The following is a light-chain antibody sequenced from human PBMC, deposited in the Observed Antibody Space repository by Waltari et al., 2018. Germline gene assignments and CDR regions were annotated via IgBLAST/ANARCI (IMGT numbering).Light chain of an antibody. CDR3: MQVSQWPHT. J-gene: IGKJ2*01. CDR2: KVS. V-gene: IGKV2-30*01. CDR1: HSPLYRDGNIY. Sequence: EVVMTQSPVSLPVTLGQPASISCKSNHSPLYRDGNIYLNWLQQRPGQSPRRLIYKVSNRDSEVPDRFSATGSATDFTLKISRVEADDIGIYYCMQVSQWPHTFGPGTKLEI.